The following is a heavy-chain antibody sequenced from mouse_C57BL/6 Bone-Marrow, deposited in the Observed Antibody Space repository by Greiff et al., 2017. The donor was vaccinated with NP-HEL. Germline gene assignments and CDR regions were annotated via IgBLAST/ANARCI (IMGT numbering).Heavy chain of an antibody. CDR1: GYTFTSYW. Sequence: QVQLQQPGAELVKPGASVKVSCKASGYTFTSYWMHWVKQRPGQGLEWIGRIHPSASDTNYNQKFKGKATLTVDKSSSTAYMQLSSLTSEDSAVYYCAIYLITTGVAGDYWGQGTTLTVSS. D-gene: IGHD1-1*01. J-gene: IGHJ2*01. CDR3: AIYLITTGVAGDY. V-gene: IGHV1-74*01. CDR2: IHPSASDT.